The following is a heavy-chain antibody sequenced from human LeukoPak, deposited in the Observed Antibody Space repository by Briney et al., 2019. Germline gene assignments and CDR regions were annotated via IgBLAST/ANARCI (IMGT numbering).Heavy chain of an antibody. V-gene: IGHV4-59*01. Sequence: PSETLSLICTVSGASISSYYWSWIGQPPGKGLEWIGDIYYSGSIKYNPSLKSRVTMSVDTSKNQFSLKLSSVTAADTAIYYCARENPSGYYDRPIDYWGQGTLVTVSS. CDR1: GASISSYY. D-gene: IGHD3-22*01. CDR2: IYYSGSI. CDR3: ARENPSGYYDRPIDY. J-gene: IGHJ4*02.